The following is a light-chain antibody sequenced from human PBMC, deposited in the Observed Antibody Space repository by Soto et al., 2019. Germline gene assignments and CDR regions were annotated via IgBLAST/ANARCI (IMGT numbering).Light chain of an antibody. CDR2: GAS. V-gene: IGKV3-15*01. Sequence: ERVMTQSPATLSVSPGERATLSCRASQSVSSNLAWYQQKPGQAPRLLIYGASTRATGIPARFSGSGSGTEFTLTISSLQSEDFAVYHCQQYNNWPPTFGQGTKVEIK. CDR1: QSVSSN. CDR3: QQYNNWPPT. J-gene: IGKJ1*01.